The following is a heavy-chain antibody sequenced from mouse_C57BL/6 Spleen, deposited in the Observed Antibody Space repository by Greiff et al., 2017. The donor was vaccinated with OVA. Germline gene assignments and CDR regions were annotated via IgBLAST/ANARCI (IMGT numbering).Heavy chain of an antibody. V-gene: IGHV1-74*01. CDR2: IHPSDSDT. J-gene: IGHJ4*01. CDR1: GYTFTSYW. D-gene: IGHD3-2*01. Sequence: QVQLQQSGAELVKPGASVKVSCKASGYTFTSYWMHWVKQTPGQGLEWIGRIHPSDSDTNYTQNFKGQATLSVDKSSSTPYMQLSSLTSEDSAVYYCAISDSPGAMDYWGQGTSVTVSA. CDR3: AISDSPGAMDY.